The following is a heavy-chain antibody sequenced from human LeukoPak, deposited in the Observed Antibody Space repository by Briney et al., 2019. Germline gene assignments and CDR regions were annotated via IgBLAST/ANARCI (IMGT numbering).Heavy chain of an antibody. D-gene: IGHD3-22*01. Sequence: SVKVSCKASGGTFSSYAISWVRQAPGQGREWMGGIIPIFGTANYAQKFQGRVTITADESTSTAYMELSSLRSDDTAVYYCARDRTLYYDSQFGGWFDPWGQGTLVIVSS. CDR3: ARDRTLYYDSQFGGWFDP. V-gene: IGHV1-69*13. J-gene: IGHJ5*02. CDR1: GGTFSSYA. CDR2: IIPIFGTA.